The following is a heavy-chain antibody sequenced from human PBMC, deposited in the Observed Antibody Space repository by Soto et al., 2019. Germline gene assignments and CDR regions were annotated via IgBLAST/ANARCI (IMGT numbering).Heavy chain of an antibody. V-gene: IGHV6-1*01. CDR2: TYYRSKWYN. Sequence: PSQTLSLTCAISGYSVSSNSAAWNWIRQSPSRGLEWLGRTYYRSKWYNDYAVSVKSRITINPDTSKNQFSLQLNSVTPEDTDVNYCARDIGGYYYDSRVYSLDYWGQGTLVTVSS. J-gene: IGHJ4*02. CDR3: ARDIGGYYYDSRVYSLDY. CDR1: GYSVSSNSAA. D-gene: IGHD3-22*01.